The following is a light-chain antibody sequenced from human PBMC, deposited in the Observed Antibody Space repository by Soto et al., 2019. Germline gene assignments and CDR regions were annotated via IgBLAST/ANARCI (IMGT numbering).Light chain of an antibody. Sequence: DIQITQSPSSLSASVGDRVTITCRASQSISTYLNWYQQKPGKAPKLLIYAASSLQSGVPSRFSGSGSGTDFTLTITSLQPEDFATYYCQKSYSPPITCGQGTRREIK. V-gene: IGKV1-39*01. J-gene: IGKJ5*01. CDR2: AAS. CDR3: QKSYSPPIT. CDR1: QSISTY.